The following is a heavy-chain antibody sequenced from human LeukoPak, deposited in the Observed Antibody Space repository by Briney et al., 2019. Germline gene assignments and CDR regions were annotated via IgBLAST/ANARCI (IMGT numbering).Heavy chain of an antibody. J-gene: IGHJ4*02. CDR2: ISNSGNT. CDR1: SGSMSSGNYY. Sequence: PSQTLSLICTVSSGSMSSGNYYWNWISQHPGKGLEWIGYISNSGNTYYNPSLKSRVTMSVDTSVNQFSLKLSSVTAADTAVYYCARRSSSGNWFDYWGQGALVTVSS. D-gene: IGHD3-22*01. CDR3: ARRSSSGNWFDY. V-gene: IGHV4-31*03.